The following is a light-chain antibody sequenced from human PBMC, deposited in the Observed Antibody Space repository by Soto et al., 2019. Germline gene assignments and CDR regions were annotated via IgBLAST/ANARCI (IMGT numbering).Light chain of an antibody. Sequence: QSVLMQPPSVSGTPGQRVSISCTGTSSNLGAGYDVHWYQQLPGAAPRLLIFGNNVRPSGVPDRFSGSKSGTSASLAITGLQAEDEAIYHCQSYDGSLATSIFGAGTKLTV. CDR1: SSNLGAGYD. CDR2: GNN. CDR3: QSYDGSLATSI. J-gene: IGLJ2*01. V-gene: IGLV1-40*01.